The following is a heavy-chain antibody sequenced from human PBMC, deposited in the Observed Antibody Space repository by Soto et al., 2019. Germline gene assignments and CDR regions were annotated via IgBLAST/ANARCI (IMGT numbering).Heavy chain of an antibody. J-gene: IGHJ4*02. CDR3: ASDRFRGTYYLRGVTYFFEE. Sequence: PGGSLRLSCVTYGLTFTDSWMSWVRQAPGKGLEWVANIKQDESEKNYLDSVKGRFTISRDNAKNSLYLQMNSLRAEDTAVYYCASDRFRGTYYLRGVTYFFEEWGQGAPFTVSS. D-gene: IGHD1-26*01. V-gene: IGHV3-7*03. CDR1: GLTFTDSW. CDR2: IKQDESEK.